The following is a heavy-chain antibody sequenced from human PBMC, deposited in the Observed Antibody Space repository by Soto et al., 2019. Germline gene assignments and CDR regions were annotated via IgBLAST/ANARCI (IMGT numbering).Heavy chain of an antibody. D-gene: IGHD5-18*01. Sequence: QVQLVESGEGVVQPGRSLRLSCAASGFTFRSYAMHWVRQAPGKGLEWVAVISYDENNRYYTDSVKGRFTISRDNSKNTLYLQVNSLRAEDTAVYYCARAMDTAMASKDNWFDPWGQGTLVTVSS. V-gene: IGHV3-30-3*01. CDR3: ARAMDTAMASKDNWFDP. CDR1: GFTFRSYA. CDR2: ISYDENNR. J-gene: IGHJ5*02.